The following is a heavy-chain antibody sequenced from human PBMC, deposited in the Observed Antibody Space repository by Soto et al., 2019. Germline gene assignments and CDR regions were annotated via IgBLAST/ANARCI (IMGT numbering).Heavy chain of an antibody. Sequence: QVQLVQSGAEVKKPGASVKVSCKASGYNFIGYYIHWVRKAPGQGLKWMGWIDPNNGDTDSAQKFQGRITMTRDTSISTVYMDLSSLRIDDTAIYYCARLRGQFYYGMDVWGQGTTVAVSS. CDR3: ARLRGQFYYGMDV. CDR1: GYNFIGYY. J-gene: IGHJ6*02. CDR2: IDPNNGDT. V-gene: IGHV1-2*02. D-gene: IGHD6-19*01.